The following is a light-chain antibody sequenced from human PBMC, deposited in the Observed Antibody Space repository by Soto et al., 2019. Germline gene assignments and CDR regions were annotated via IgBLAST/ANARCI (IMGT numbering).Light chain of an antibody. Sequence: QSALTQPASVSGSPGQSITISCTGTSSDVGGYNYVSWYQQHPGKAPKLMIYEVSNRPSGVSNRFSGSKSGNTASLTISGLQAVDEADYYCSSYTSSSTVVFGGGTQLTVL. CDR1: SSDVGGYNY. J-gene: IGLJ2*01. V-gene: IGLV2-14*01. CDR3: SSYTSSSTVV. CDR2: EVS.